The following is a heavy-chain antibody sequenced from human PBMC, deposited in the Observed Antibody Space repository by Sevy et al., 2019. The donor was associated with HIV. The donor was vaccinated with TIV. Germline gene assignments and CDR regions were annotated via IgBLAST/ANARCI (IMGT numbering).Heavy chain of an antibody. V-gene: IGHV3-7*03. CDR3: VRSQEVGASILDA. Sequence: GGCLRLSCVASGFNFRNFWMSWVRQAPGKGLECVADIKQDGSEAYYVDSVKGRFTISRDNAKNSLYLQMNSLRDEDTAMYFCVRSQEVGASILDAWGQGTPVTVSS. D-gene: IGHD1-26*01. CDR2: IKQDGSEA. J-gene: IGHJ5*02. CDR1: GFNFRNFW.